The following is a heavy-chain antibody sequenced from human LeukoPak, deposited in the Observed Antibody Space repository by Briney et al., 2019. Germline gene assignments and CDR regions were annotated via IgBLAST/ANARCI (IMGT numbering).Heavy chain of an antibody. J-gene: IGHJ6*03. D-gene: IGHD6-13*01. V-gene: IGHV4-59*01. Sequence: SETLSLTCTVSGGSLSSYYWSWIRQPPGKGLEWIGDIYYSGSTNYNPSLKSRVTISVDTSKNQFSLKLSSVTAADTAVYYCARVIAAVDYYYYYMDVWGKGTTVTVSS. CDR2: IYYSGST. CDR1: GGSLSSYY. CDR3: ARVIAAVDYYYYYMDV.